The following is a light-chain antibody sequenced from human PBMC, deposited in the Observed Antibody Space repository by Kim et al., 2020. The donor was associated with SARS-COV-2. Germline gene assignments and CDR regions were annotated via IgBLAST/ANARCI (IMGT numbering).Light chain of an antibody. CDR3: YSTDSSGNSH. Sequence: SYELTQPPSVSVSPGQTARITCSGDALPTNFAYWYQQKSGQAPVLVIYEDSRRPSGIPERFSGSSSGTMATLTISGAQVEDEADYYCYSTDSSGNSHFGTGTKVTVL. V-gene: IGLV3-10*01. CDR1: ALPTNF. CDR2: EDS. J-gene: IGLJ1*01.